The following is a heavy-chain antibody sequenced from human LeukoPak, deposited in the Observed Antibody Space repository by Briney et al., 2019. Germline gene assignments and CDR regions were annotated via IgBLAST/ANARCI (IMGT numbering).Heavy chain of an antibody. V-gene: IGHV3-23*01. CDR3: ASSGDSPYYDFWSGYYSFDY. Sequence: GGSLRLSCAASGFTFTNYAMSWVRQAPGKGLEWVSSISNSGGTTYHADSVKGRFTISRDNSKNTLFLQMNSLRAEDTAVYYCASSGDSPYYDFWSGYYSFDYWGQGTLVTVSS. D-gene: IGHD3-3*01. CDR1: GFTFTNYA. CDR2: ISNSGGTT. J-gene: IGHJ4*02.